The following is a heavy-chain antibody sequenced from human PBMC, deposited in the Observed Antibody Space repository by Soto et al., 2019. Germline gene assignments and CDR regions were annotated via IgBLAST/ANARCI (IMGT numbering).Heavy chain of an antibody. V-gene: IGHV1-69*13. D-gene: IGHD3-22*01. CDR1: GGTFSSYA. CDR2: IIPIFGTA. J-gene: IGHJ4*02. Sequence: SVKVSCKASGGTFSSYAISWVRQAPGQGLEWMGGIIPIFGTANYAQKFQGRVTITADESTSTAYMELSSLRSEDTAVYYCARGGAYYYDSSGIDYWGQGTLVTVSS. CDR3: ARGGAYYYDSSGIDY.